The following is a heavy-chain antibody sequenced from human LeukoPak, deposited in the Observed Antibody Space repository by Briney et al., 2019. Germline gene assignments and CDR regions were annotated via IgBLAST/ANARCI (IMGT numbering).Heavy chain of an antibody. J-gene: IGHJ4*02. CDR3: ARMFSSGWYRDYFDY. CDR2: ISSSSSYI. V-gene: IGHV3-21*01. D-gene: IGHD6-19*01. CDR1: GFTFSSYS. Sequence: GGSLRLSYAASGFTFSSYSMNWVRQAPGKGLEWVSGISSSSSYIYYADSMQGRFTISRDNAKNSLYLQMKSLRVEDTAVYYCARMFSSGWYRDYFDYWGQGTLVTVSS.